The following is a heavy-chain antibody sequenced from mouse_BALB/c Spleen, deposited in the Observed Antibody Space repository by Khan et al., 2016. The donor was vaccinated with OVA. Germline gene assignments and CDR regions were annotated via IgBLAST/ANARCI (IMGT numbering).Heavy chain of an antibody. D-gene: IGHD1-2*01. V-gene: IGHV1-15*01. CDR1: GYTFTDYE. Sequence: VQLQESGAELVRPGASVKLSCKALGYTFTDYEIHWVKQTPVHGLEWIGALHPGSGGTAYNQKFKGKATLTADKSSSTAYMELSSLTSEDSAVYSGTRCPFHYYVYGFAYWGQGTLVTVSA. J-gene: IGHJ3*01. CDR3: TRCPFHYYVYGFAY. CDR2: LHPGSGGT.